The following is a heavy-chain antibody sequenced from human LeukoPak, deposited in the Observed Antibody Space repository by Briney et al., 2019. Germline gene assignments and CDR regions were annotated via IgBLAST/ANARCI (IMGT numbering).Heavy chain of an antibody. CDR3: ARGPTYYYDSSGYWWYFDL. Sequence: GGSLRLSCAASGFTVSSNYMSWVRQAPGKGLEWVANIKQDGSEKYYVDSVKGRFTISRDNAKNSLYLQMNSLRAEDTAVYYCARGPTYYYDSSGYWWYFDLWGRGTLVTVSS. CDR2: IKQDGSEK. V-gene: IGHV3-7*04. CDR1: GFTVSSNY. J-gene: IGHJ2*01. D-gene: IGHD3-22*01.